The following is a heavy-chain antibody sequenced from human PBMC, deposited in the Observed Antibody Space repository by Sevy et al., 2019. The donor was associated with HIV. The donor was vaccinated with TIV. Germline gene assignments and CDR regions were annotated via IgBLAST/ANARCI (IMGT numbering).Heavy chain of an antibody. Sequence: GGSLRLSCAASGFPVSSNYMSWVRQAPGKGLEWVSVIYSYGSTYHADSVKGRFTISRDNSKNTLYLQMNSLRVEDTAVYYCARGKSGYGYGLDYWGQGTLVTVSS. CDR1: GFPVSSNY. V-gene: IGHV3-66*01. CDR3: ARGKSGYGYGLDY. J-gene: IGHJ4*02. D-gene: IGHD5-18*01. CDR2: IYSYGST.